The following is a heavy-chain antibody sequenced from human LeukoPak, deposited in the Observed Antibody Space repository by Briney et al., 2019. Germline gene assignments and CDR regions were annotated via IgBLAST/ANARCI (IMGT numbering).Heavy chain of an antibody. CDR3: AGDGRQRITMDTGALDI. D-gene: IGHD3-10*01. CDR1: GGSISGYY. Sequence: SETLSLTCTVSGGSISGYYWSWIRQSAGKGLEWLWRVYPSGSTNYDPSLKSRVTISMDTSTNQFSLKLTSVTAADTAVYYCAGDGRQRITMDTGALDIWGQGTMVTVSS. J-gene: IGHJ3*02. CDR2: VYPSGST. V-gene: IGHV4-4*07.